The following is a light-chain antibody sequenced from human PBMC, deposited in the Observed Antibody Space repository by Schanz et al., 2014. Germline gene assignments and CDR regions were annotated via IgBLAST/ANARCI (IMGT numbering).Light chain of an antibody. Sequence: QSALTQPASVSGSPGQSITISCTGTSSDVGGYNYVSWYQHHPGKAPKLMIYDVRDRPSGVSNRFSGSKSGNTASLTISGLQAEDEADYFCSSYTSSSVLFGGGTKLTVL. CDR3: SSYTSSSVL. J-gene: IGLJ2*01. CDR2: DVR. CDR1: SSDVGGYNY. V-gene: IGLV2-14*03.